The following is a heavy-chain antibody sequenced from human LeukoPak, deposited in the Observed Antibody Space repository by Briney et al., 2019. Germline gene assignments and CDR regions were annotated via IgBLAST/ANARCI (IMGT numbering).Heavy chain of an antibody. CDR2: IYTSGST. J-gene: IGHJ4*02. Sequence: PSETLSLTCTVPGGSIGSYYWSWIRQPAGKGLEWIGRIYTSGSTNYNPSLKSRVTMSVDTSKNQFSLKLSSVTAEDTAVYYCARRAGAYSHPYDYWGQGTLVTVSS. CDR3: ARRAGAYSHPYDY. D-gene: IGHD4/OR15-4a*01. V-gene: IGHV4-4*07. CDR1: GGSIGSYY.